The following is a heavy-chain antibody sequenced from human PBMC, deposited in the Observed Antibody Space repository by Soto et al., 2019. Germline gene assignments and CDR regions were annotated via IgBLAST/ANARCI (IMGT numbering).Heavy chain of an antibody. J-gene: IGHJ4*02. D-gene: IGHD3-16*02. CDR3: AKASKSSIMITFGGVIGSFDY. Sequence: PGGSLRLSCAASGFTFDDYAMLWVRQAPGKGLEWVSGISWNSGSIGYADSVKGRFTISRDNAKNSLYLQMNSLRAEDTALYYCAKASKSSIMITFGGVIGSFDYWGQGTLVTVSS. V-gene: IGHV3-9*01. CDR2: ISWNSGSI. CDR1: GFTFDDYA.